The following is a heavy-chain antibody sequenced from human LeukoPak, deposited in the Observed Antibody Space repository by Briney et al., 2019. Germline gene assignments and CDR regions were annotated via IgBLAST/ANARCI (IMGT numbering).Heavy chain of an antibody. J-gene: IGHJ4*02. CDR1: GGSFSGYY. Sequence: PSETLSLTCAVYGGSFSGYYWSWIRQPPGKGLEWIGEINHSGSTNYNPSLKSRVTISVDTSKNQFSLKLSSVTAADTAVYYCARGGFSRARKLDYWGQGTPVTVSS. V-gene: IGHV4-34*01. CDR3: ARGGFSRARKLDY. CDR2: INHSGST.